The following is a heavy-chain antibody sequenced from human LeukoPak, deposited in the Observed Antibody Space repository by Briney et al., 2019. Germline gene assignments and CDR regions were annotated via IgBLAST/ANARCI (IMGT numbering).Heavy chain of an antibody. D-gene: IGHD3-22*01. J-gene: IGHJ4*02. CDR1: GGSISSSNW. Sequence: PSETLSLTCAVSGGSISSSNWWSWVRQPPGKGLEWIGEIYHSGSTNYNPSLKSRVTISVDTSKNQFSLKLSSVTAADTAVYYCARGYDSSGYPLDYWGQGTLVTVSS. V-gene: IGHV4-4*02. CDR3: ARGYDSSGYPLDY. CDR2: IYHSGST.